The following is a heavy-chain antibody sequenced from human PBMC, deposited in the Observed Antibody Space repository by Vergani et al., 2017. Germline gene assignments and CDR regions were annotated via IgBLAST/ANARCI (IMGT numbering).Heavy chain of an antibody. CDR2: ITSSSSYI. V-gene: IGHV3-21*01. D-gene: IGHD3-22*01. J-gene: IGHJ3*02. CDR3: AXASRQDYYDSSGYLLQDAFDI. CDR1: LFPFSRST. Sequence: EVQLVESGGGLVKPPPSLPLSSPSSLFPFSRSTLTSVRPPPAPLLPWVSSITSSSSYIYYADSVKGRFTISRDNAKNSLYLQMNSLRAEDTAVYYCAXASRQDYYDSSGYLLQDAFDIWGQGTMVTVSS.